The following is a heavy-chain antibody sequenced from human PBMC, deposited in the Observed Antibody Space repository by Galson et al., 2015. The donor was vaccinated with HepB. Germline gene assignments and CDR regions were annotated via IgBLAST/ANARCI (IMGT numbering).Heavy chain of an antibody. CDR2: ISGSGGST. CDR1: GFTFSSYA. J-gene: IGHJ4*02. CDR3: AKWRRWLQRSHYFDY. Sequence: SLRLPCAASGFTFSSYAMSWVRQAPGKGLEWVSAISGSGGSTYYADSVKGRFTISRDNSKNTLYPQMNSLRAEDTAVYYCAKWRRWLQRSHYFDYWGQGTLVTVSS. V-gene: IGHV3-23*01. D-gene: IGHD5-24*01.